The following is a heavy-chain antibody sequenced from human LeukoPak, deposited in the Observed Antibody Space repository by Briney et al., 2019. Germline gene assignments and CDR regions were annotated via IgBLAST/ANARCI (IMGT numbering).Heavy chain of an antibody. V-gene: IGHV5-51*01. CDR2: IYPGDSDT. D-gene: IGHD3-16*01. J-gene: IGHJ4*02. CDR3: AGSNMITFGGVISPFDY. CDR1: GYSFTSYW. Sequence: GESLKISCKGSGYSFTSYWIGWVRQMPGKGLEWMGIIYPGDSDTRYSPSFQGQVTISADKSISTAYLQWSSLKASDTAMYYCAGSNMITFGGVISPFDYWGQGTLVTVSS.